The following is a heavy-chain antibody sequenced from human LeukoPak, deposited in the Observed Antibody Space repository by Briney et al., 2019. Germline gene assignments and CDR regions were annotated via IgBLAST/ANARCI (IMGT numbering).Heavy chain of an antibody. J-gene: IGHJ4*02. V-gene: IGHV3-30*03. CDR1: GFTFSSYG. CDR3: ARDSSGWSGRHPVDY. Sequence: GGSLRLSCEASGFTFSSYGMHWVRQAPGKGLEWVAVISYDGSNKYYADSVKGRFTISRDNPKNTLYLQMNSLRAEDTAVYYCARDSSGWSGRHPVDYWGQGTLVTVSS. D-gene: IGHD6-19*01. CDR2: ISYDGSNK.